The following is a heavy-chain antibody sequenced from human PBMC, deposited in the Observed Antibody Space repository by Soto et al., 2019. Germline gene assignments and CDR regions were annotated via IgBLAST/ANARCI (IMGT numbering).Heavy chain of an antibody. D-gene: IGHD2-15*01. Sequence: GASVKVSCKASGYTFTSYGISWVRQAPGQGLEWMGWISAYNGNTNYAQKLQGRVTMTTDTSTSTAYMELRSLRSNDTAVYYCAREISPVDIIVVVVAATRWFDPWGQGTLVTVS. CDR1: GYTFTSYG. CDR2: ISAYNGNT. V-gene: IGHV1-18*01. J-gene: IGHJ5*02. CDR3: AREISPVDIIVVVVAATRWFDP.